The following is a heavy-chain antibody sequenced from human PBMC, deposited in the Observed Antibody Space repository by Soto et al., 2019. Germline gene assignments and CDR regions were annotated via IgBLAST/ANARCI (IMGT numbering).Heavy chain of an antibody. CDR2: ISYDGSNK. V-gene: IGHV3-30*14. CDR3: ARTYQYIAAAGTVRTDAFDI. D-gene: IGHD6-13*01. Sequence: GGSLRLSCAASGFTFSSYAMHWVRQAPGKGLEWVAVISYDGSNKYYADSVKGRFTISRDNSKNTLYLQMNSLRAEDTALYYCARTYQYIAAAGTVRTDAFDIWGQGTMVTVSS. J-gene: IGHJ3*02. CDR1: GFTFSSYA.